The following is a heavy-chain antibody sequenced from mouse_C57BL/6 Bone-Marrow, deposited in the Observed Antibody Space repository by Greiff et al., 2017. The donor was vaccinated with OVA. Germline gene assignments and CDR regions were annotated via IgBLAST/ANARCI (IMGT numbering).Heavy chain of an antibody. CDR2: IHPNSGST. J-gene: IGHJ2*01. Sequence: QFPQQQPSSSLFPPFSSFPFSFPSSFSPFPLSFLPFFHQRPLQFLEWIVMIHPNSGSTNYNDKFKSKATLTVDKSSSTAYMQLSSLTSEDSAVYYCARWDYDEDFDYWGQGTTLTVSS. CDR3: ARWDYDEDFDY. V-gene: IGHV1-64*01. CDR1: FSPFPLSF. D-gene: IGHD2-4*01.